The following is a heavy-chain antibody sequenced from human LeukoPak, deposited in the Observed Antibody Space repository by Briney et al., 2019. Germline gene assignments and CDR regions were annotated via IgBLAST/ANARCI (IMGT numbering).Heavy chain of an antibody. J-gene: IGHJ5*02. CDR3: AKGLAVAGSTLNWFDP. CDR1: GFTFSSYA. CDR2: ISGSGGST. Sequence: GGSLRLSCAASGFTFSSYAMSWVRQAPGKGLEWVSAISGSGGSTYYADSVKGRFTISRDNSKNTLYLQMNSLRAEDTAVYYCAKGLAVAGSTLNWFDPWGQGTLVTVSS. D-gene: IGHD6-19*01. V-gene: IGHV3-23*01.